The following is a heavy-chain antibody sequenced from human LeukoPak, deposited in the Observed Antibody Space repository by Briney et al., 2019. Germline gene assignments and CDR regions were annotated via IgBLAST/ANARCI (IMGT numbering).Heavy chain of an antibody. CDR2: IYYSGST. CDR3: ARGSQKGEDY. CDR1: GGSISSYY. J-gene: IGHJ4*02. V-gene: IGHV4-59*12. D-gene: IGHD1-26*01. Sequence: PSETLSLTCTVSGGSISSYYWSWIRQPPGKGLEWIGYIYYSGSTNYNPSLKSRVTISVDTSKNQFSLKLSSVTAADTAVYYCARGSQKGEDYWGQGTLVTVSS.